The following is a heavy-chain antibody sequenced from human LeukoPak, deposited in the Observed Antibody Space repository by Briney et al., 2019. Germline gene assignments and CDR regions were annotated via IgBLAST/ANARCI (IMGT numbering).Heavy chain of an antibody. CDR1: GFTFSSYW. V-gene: IGHV3-74*01. D-gene: IGHD5-18*01. CDR2: IKNDGSST. CDR3: ARADWDTAMIDY. J-gene: IGHJ4*02. Sequence: GGSLRLSCAASGFTFSSYWMHWVRQAPGKGLVWVSRIKNDGSSTTYADSVKGRFTISRDNAKNSLYLQMNSLRAEDTAVYYCARADWDTAMIDYWGQGTLVTVSS.